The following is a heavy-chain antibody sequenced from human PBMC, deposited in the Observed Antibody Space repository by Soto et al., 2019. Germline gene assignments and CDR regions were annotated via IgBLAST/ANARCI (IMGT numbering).Heavy chain of an antibody. CDR1: GGTFSNYG. J-gene: IGHJ6*02. V-gene: IGHV1-69*13. CDR2: IIPIFRTA. CDR3: ARIPDYPAERYPGLTYSGMDV. D-gene: IGHD4-17*01. Sequence: SVKVSCKASGGTFSNYGISCVLRSALLWREGMGGIIPIFRTANYAQKFQGRVTITADESTSTAYMELSSLRSEDTAVYYCARIPDYPAERYPGLTYSGMDVWGQGTTVTVSS.